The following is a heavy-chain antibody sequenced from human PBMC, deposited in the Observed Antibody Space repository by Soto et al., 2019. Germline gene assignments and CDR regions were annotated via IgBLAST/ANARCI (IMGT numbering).Heavy chain of an antibody. CDR3: ARDPPDFNSGFDS. CDR1: GDSVSNNGAT. Sequence: SQTLSLTCAICGDSVSNNGATWNWIRQAPSRGLEWLGRAYYRSRWQYDYAPSVRSRITINPDTSKNHFSLQLSSVTPEDTAVYYCARDPPDFNSGFDSWGQGSLVTVSS. J-gene: IGHJ4*02. V-gene: IGHV6-1*01. D-gene: IGHD1-26*01. CDR2: AYYRSRWQY.